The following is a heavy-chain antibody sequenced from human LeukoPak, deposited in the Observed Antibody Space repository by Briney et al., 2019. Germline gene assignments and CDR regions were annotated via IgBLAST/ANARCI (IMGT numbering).Heavy chain of an antibody. Sequence: GASVKVSCKASGYTFTSYGIRWVRQAPGQGLEWMGWISAYNGNTNYAQKLQGRVTMTTDTSTSTAYMELRSLRSDDTAVYYCARDRFRSGAQVVVAATLGYWGQGTLVTVSS. CDR2: ISAYNGNT. V-gene: IGHV1-18*01. D-gene: IGHD2-15*01. CDR1: GYTFTSYG. J-gene: IGHJ4*02. CDR3: ARDRFRSGAQVVVAATLGY.